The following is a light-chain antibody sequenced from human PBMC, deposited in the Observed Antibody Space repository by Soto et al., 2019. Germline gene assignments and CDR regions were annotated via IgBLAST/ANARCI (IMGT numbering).Light chain of an antibody. V-gene: IGLV2-11*01. CDR2: DVT. CDR3: CSFAGSFSYV. J-gene: IGLJ1*01. Sequence: QSVLTRPRSVSGSPGQSVTMSCTGTSSDFGRYDYVSWYQQHPGKAPKLIIYDVTERPAGVPDRFSGSKSGNTASLTISGLQAEDEADYSCCSFAGSFSYVFGGGTKAPS. CDR1: SSDFGRYDY.